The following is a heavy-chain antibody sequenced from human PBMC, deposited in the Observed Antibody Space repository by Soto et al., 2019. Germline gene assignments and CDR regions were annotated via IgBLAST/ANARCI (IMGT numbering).Heavy chain of an antibody. CDR3: AREAILWFGEYNWYFDL. J-gene: IGHJ2*01. Sequence: GGSLRLSCAASGFTFSSYSMNWVRQAPGEGLQWVAYISESSTTIYYADPVKGRFTISRDNAKNSLYLQMNSLRDEDTAVYYCAREAILWFGEYNWYFDLWGRGTLVTVS. CDR1: GFTFSSYS. V-gene: IGHV3-48*02. D-gene: IGHD3-10*01. CDR2: ISESSTTI.